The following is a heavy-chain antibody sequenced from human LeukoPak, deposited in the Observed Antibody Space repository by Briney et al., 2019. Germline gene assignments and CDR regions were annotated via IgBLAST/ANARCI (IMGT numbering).Heavy chain of an antibody. V-gene: IGHV4-59*08. J-gene: IGHJ4*02. Sequence: KASETLSLTCTVSGGSISSYYWSWIRQPPGKGLEWIGYIYYSGSTNYNPSLKSRVTTSVDTSKNQFSLKLSSVTAADTAVYYCASGSSGYYDEGYFDYWGQGTLVTVSS. CDR3: ASGSSGYYDEGYFDY. D-gene: IGHD3-22*01. CDR2: IYYSGST. CDR1: GGSISSYY.